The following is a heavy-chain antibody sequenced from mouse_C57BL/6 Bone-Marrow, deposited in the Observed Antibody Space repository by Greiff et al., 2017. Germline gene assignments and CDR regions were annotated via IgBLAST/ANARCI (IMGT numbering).Heavy chain of an antibody. D-gene: IGHD5-5*01. CDR1: GFTFSDYG. Sequence: EVQGVESGGGLVKPGGSLKLSCAASGFTFSDYGMHWVRQAPEKGLEWVAYISSGSSTIYYADTVKGRFTISRDNAKNTLYLQMTSLRSKDTAMYDCARGYYLGAMDYWGQGTSVTVSS. V-gene: IGHV5-17*01. J-gene: IGHJ4*01. CDR3: ARGYYLGAMDY. CDR2: ISSGSSTI.